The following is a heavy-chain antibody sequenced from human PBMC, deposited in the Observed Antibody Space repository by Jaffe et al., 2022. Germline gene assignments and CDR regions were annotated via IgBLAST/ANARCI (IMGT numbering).Heavy chain of an antibody. V-gene: IGHV4-39*01. CDR1: GGSISSSSYY. D-gene: IGHD5-18*01. CDR2: IYYSGST. Sequence: QLQLQESGPGLVKPSETLSLTCTVSGGSISSSSYYWGWIRQPPGKGLEWIGSIYYSGSTYYNPSLKSRVTISVDTSKNQFSLKLSSVTAADTAVYYCARHGTVDTAMVDYWGQGTLVTVSS. CDR3: ARHGTVDTAMVDY. J-gene: IGHJ4*02.